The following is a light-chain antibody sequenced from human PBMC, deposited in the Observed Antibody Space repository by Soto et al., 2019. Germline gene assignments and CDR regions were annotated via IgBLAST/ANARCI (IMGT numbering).Light chain of an antibody. CDR3: QHYGSSPGT. V-gene: IGKV3-20*01. CDR2: GVS. J-gene: IGKJ1*01. Sequence: EIVLTQSPVTLVLSPGERATLSCRASRPVTSMYLAWYQQKPGQAPRLLIYGVSSRATGIPDRFSGRGSGTDFTLTISRLEPEDSAVYYCQHYGSSPGTFGLGTKVEIK. CDR1: RPVTSMY.